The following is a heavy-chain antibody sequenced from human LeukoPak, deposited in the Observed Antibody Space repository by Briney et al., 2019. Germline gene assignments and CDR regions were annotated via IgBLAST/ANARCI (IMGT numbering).Heavy chain of an antibody. CDR3: ARGRLGAMVRGVKLWFDP. V-gene: IGHV4-38-2*02. Sequence: PSETLSLTCTVSGYSISSGYYWGWIRQPPGKGLEWTGSIDHSGSTNYNPSLKSRVTISVDTSKNQFSLKLSSVTAADTAVYYCARGRLGAMVRGVKLWFDPWGQGTLVTVSS. CDR1: GYSISSGYY. D-gene: IGHD3-10*01. CDR2: IDHSGST. J-gene: IGHJ5*02.